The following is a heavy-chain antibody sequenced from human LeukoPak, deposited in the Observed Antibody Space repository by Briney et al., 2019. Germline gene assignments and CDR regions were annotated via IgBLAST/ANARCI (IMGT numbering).Heavy chain of an antibody. CDR3: ARGPQLYGDPEGFDY. V-gene: IGHV1-46*01. Sequence: GASVKVSCKASGYTFTSYGISWVRQAPGQGLEWMGIINPSGGSTSYAQKFQGRVTMTRDTSTSTVYMELSSLRSEDTAVYYCARGPQLYGDPEGFDYWGQGTLVTVSS. D-gene: IGHD4-17*01. CDR2: INPSGGST. J-gene: IGHJ4*02. CDR1: GYTFTSYG.